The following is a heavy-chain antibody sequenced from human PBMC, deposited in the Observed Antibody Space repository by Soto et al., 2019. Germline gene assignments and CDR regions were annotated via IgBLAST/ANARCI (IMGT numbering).Heavy chain of an antibody. CDR3: AVGVAAVSPYFDY. CDR2: IIPIFGTA. D-gene: IGHD3-3*01. CDR1: GGTFSSYA. J-gene: IGHJ4*02. V-gene: IGHV1-69*06. Sequence: GASVKVSCKASGGTFSSYAISWVRQAPGQGLEWMGGIIPIFGTANYAQKFQGRVTITADKSTSTAYMELSSLRSEDTAVYYCAVGVAAVSPYFDYWGQGTLVTVSS.